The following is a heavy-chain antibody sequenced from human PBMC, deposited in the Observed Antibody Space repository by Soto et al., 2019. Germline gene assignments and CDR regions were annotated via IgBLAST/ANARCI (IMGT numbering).Heavy chain of an antibody. J-gene: IGHJ4*02. D-gene: IGHD6-6*01. CDR3: ARDLRAARYFDY. Sequence: TLSLTCTVSGGSISSGGYYWSWIRQHPGKGLEWIGYIYYSGSTYYNPSLKSRVTISVDTSKNQFSLKLSSVTAADTAVYYCARDLRAARYFDYWGQGTLVTVSS. V-gene: IGHV4-31*02. CDR2: IYYSGST. CDR1: GGSISSGGYY.